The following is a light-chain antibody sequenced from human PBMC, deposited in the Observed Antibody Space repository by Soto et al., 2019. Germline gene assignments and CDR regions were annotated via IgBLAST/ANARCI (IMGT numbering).Light chain of an antibody. CDR3: MQRIEFPLT. CDR1: QSLLDSDDGNTY. CDR2: TLS. J-gene: IGKJ4*01. Sequence: DVVLTQSPLSLPVAPGEPASISCRSSQSLLDSDDGNTYLDWYLQKKGQXPQXVIYTLSYRASGVPDRFSVIVSGTDLTLKLSRVEAEDGGVYDGMQRIEFPLTFGGGTKVDIK. V-gene: IGKV2-40*01.